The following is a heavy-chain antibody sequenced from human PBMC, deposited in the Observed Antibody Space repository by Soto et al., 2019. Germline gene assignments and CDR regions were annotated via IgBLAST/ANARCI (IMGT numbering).Heavy chain of an antibody. CDR3: ARHRDYIWGSYRVTDAFDI. CDR1: GCSISSYY. V-gene: IGHV4-59*08. CDR2: IYYSGST. J-gene: IGHJ3*02. Sequence: SETLSLTCTVSGCSISSYYWSWIRQPPGKGLEWIGYIYYSGSTNYNPSLKSRVTISVDTSKNQFSLKLSSVTAADTAVYYCARHRDYIWGSYRVTDAFDIWGQGTMVTVSS. D-gene: IGHD3-16*02.